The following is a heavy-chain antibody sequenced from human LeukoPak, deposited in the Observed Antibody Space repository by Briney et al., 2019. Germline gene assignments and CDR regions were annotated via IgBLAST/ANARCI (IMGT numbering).Heavy chain of an antibody. V-gene: IGHV3-7*01. Sequence: PGGSLRLSXATSGFTFSNYWMSWVRQAPGKGLEWVAHISKDGSEKYYVDSVKGRFTISRDNAKNSLYLQMNTLRVEDTAVYYCARDKVTYWGQGTLVTVSS. CDR2: ISKDGSEK. CDR3: ARDKVTY. J-gene: IGHJ4*02. CDR1: GFTFSNYW.